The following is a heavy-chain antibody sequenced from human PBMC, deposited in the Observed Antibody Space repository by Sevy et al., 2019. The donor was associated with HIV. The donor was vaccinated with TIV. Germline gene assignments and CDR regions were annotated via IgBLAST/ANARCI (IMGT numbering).Heavy chain of an antibody. CDR1: GYTFTSYD. D-gene: IGHD1-26*01. Sequence: ASVKVSCKASGYTFTSYDINWVRQATGQGLEWMGWMNPNSGNTGYAQKFQGRVTRTRNTSISTAYMELSSLRSEDTAVYYCARGLKRVQVGAPFFDYWGQGTLVTVSS. CDR3: ARGLKRVQVGAPFFDY. V-gene: IGHV1-8*01. CDR2: MNPNSGNT. J-gene: IGHJ4*02.